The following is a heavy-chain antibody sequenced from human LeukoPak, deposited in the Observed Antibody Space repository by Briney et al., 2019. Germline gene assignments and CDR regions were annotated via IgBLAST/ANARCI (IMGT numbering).Heavy chain of an antibody. J-gene: IGHJ4*02. CDR3: ARDPSNTRGYYIYFAY. CDR1: GYTFNRHA. V-gene: IGHV1-18*01. Sequence: AASVKLSCKASGYTFNRHAIRWARQAPGQGLEWMGRISAYNGDTKYAQKFQGRVTLTIDTSTSTAYMALRSLRSDDTAMYYCARDPSNTRGYYIYFAYSGEGTLVTVSS. D-gene: IGHD6-25*01. CDR2: ISAYNGDT.